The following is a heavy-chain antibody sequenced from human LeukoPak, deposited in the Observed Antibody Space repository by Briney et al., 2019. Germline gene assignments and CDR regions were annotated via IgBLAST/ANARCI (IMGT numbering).Heavy chain of an antibody. V-gene: IGHV3-13*01. CDR2: IGTAGDT. Sequence: GGSLRLSCAASGFTFSSYDMHWVRQATGKGLEWVSAIGTAGDTYYPGSVKGRFTISRENAKNSLYLQMNSLRAGDTAVYYCARRAWNGVYFDYWGRGTLVTVSS. CDR1: GFTFSSYD. D-gene: IGHD1-1*01. CDR3: ARRAWNGVYFDY. J-gene: IGHJ4*02.